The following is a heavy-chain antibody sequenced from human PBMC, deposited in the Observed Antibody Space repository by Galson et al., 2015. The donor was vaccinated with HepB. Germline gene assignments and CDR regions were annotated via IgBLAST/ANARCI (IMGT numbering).Heavy chain of an antibody. D-gene: IGHD2-15*01. J-gene: IGHJ6*02. V-gene: IGHV3-74*01. CDR1: GFTFSSYW. CDR2: INSDGSST. CDR3: ARSLYTSYCSGGSCYDYYYGMDV. Sequence: SLRLSCAASGFTFSSYWMHWVRQAPGKGLVWVSRINSDGSSTSYADSVKGRFTISRDNAKNTLYLQMNSLRAEDTAVYYCARSLYTSYCSGGSCYDYYYGMDVWGQGTTVTVSS.